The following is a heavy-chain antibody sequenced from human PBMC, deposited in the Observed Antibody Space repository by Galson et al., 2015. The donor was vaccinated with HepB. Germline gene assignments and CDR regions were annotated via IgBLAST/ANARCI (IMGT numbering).Heavy chain of an antibody. CDR3: SRGSNDWYGIDY. CDR2: VSRDETTT. J-gene: IGHJ4*02. V-gene: IGHV3-74*01. CDR1: GFTFSDYW. D-gene: IGHD3-9*01. Sequence: SLRLSCAGSGFTFSDYWIHWVRQAPGKGLVWVSRVSRDETTTNYADSGKGRFTVSRDNAKNTLSLHMHSVNAEDTAVYYCSRGSNDWYGIDYWGQGILVTISS.